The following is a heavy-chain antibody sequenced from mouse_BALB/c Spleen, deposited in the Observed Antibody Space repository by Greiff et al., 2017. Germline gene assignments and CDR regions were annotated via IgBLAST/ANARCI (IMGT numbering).Heavy chain of an antibody. V-gene: IGHV5-6-5*01. J-gene: IGHJ4*01. CDR3: AREGLRYAMDY. CDR2: ISSGGST. CDR1: GFTFSSYA. Sequence: EVKLVESGGGLVKPGGSLKLSCAASGFTFSSYAMSWVRQTPEKRLEWVASISSGGSTYYPDSVKGRFTISRDNARNILYLQMSSLRSEDTAMYYCAREGLRYAMDYWGQGTSVTVSS. D-gene: IGHD3-1*01.